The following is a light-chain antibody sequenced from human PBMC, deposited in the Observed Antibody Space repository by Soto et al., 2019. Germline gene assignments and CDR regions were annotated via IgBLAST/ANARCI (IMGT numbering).Light chain of an antibody. CDR1: SSNIGAGYD. V-gene: IGLV1-40*01. CDR3: QSYDSILSGSV. Sequence: QPVLTQPPSMSGAPGQRVTISCTGSSSNIGAGYDVHWYQQLPGTAPKLLIYGNSNRPSGVPDRFSGSKSGTSASLAITGLQAEDEADYYCQSYDSILSGSVFGTGTKLT. J-gene: IGLJ1*01. CDR2: GNS.